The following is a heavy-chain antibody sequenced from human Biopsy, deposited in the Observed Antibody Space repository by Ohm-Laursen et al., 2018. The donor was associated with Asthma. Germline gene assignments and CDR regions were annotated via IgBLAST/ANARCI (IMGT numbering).Heavy chain of an antibody. J-gene: IGHJ4*02. Sequence: LRLSCAASGFTFSHYNMNWVRQAPGKGLEWVSSITDTSRYLKYADSVKGRFTISRDNAKNSLYLQMNRLRAEETAVYYCARDGPDLPTELDYWGPGTLVTVSS. V-gene: IGHV3-21*01. D-gene: IGHD1-14*01. CDR3: ARDGPDLPTELDY. CDR1: GFTFSHYN. CDR2: ITDTSRYL.